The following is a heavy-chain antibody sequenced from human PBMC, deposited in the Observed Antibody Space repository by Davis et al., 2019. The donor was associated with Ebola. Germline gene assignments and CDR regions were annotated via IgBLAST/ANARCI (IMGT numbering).Heavy chain of an antibody. V-gene: IGHV3-23*01. Sequence: PGGSLRLSCAASGFTFSSYAMSWVLQAPGKGLEWVSGISASGGSTYYADSVKGRFTISRDNSKNTLYLQMNSLRAEDTAVYYCARVASGFGQYYFDYWGQGTLVTVSS. CDR2: ISASGGST. J-gene: IGHJ4*02. CDR1: GFTFSSYA. D-gene: IGHD3-16*01. CDR3: ARVASGFGQYYFDY.